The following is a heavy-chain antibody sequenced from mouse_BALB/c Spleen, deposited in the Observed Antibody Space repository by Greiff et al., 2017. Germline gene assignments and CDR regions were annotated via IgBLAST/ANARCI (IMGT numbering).Heavy chain of an antibody. D-gene: IGHD2-1*01. CDR3: ARDYGNYTYAMDY. J-gene: IGHJ4*01. V-gene: IGHV1-4*01. CDR1: GYTFTSYW. CDR2: INPSTGYT. Sequence: QVQLQQSGAELATPGASVKMSCKASGYTFTSYWMHWVQQRPGQGLEWIGYINPSTGYTEYNQKFKDTATLTADKSSSTTYMRLSSLTSEDSAVYDSARDYGNYTYAMDYWGQGTSVTVSA.